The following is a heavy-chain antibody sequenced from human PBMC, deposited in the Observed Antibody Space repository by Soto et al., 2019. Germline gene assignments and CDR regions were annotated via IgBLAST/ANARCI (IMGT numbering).Heavy chain of an antibody. CDR1: GFTFSRYA. Sequence: GGSLRLSCVGSGFTFSRYAMSWGRQAPGKGLEWVSAISRGGDVTYYADSVKGRFTISRDNSKNTLLLQMDSLRAEDTAVYYCTKHMIALATASIYWGQGALVTVSS. CDR2: ISRGGDVT. V-gene: IGHV3-23*01. J-gene: IGHJ4*02. D-gene: IGHD3-16*01. CDR3: TKHMIALATASIY.